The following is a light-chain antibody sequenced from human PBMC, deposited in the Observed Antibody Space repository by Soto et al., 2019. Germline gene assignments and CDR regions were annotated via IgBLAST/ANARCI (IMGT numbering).Light chain of an antibody. CDR2: RTS. J-gene: IGKJ5*01. CDR1: QTVSSN. CDR3: QQYGSSPPIT. V-gene: IGKV3-20*01. Sequence: EIFLTQPPATLSVSPAERATLSSTATQTVSSNLARYQQKPGQAPRLLIYRTSNRATGIPDRFSGSGSGTEFTLTISRLEPEDFAVYYCQQYGSSPPITFGQGTRLEI.